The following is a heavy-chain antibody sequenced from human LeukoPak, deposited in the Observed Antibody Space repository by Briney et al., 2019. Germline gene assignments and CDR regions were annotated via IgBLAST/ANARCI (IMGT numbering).Heavy chain of an antibody. CDR2: IRNDGRNK. J-gene: IGHJ4*02. CDR1: EFTFSSYG. CDR3: AKGLRKLIVGSTEYYFDY. Sequence: GGSLRLSCAASEFTFSSYGMHWVRQAPGKGLEWVAFIRNDGRNKYYADSVKGRFTISRDNSKNTLYLQMNSLRAEDTAVYYCAKGLRKLIVGSTEYYFDYWGQGTLVTVSS. V-gene: IGHV3-30*02. D-gene: IGHD1-26*01.